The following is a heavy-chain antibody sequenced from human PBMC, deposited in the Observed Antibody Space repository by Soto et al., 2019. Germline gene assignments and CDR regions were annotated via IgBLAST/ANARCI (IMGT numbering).Heavy chain of an antibody. Sequence: SDTLSLTCAVYGSTFSGYYWSWILQPPGKGLEWIGEINHSGSTNYNPSLRSRVTISVDTSKNQFSLKLSSVTAADTAVYYCAREGMVRGVYNWFDPWGQGTLVTVS. V-gene: IGHV4-34*01. J-gene: IGHJ5*02. CDR1: GSTFSGYY. CDR2: INHSGST. D-gene: IGHD3-10*01. CDR3: AREGMVRGVYNWFDP.